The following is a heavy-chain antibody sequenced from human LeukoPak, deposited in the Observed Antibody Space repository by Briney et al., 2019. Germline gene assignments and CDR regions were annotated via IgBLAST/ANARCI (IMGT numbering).Heavy chain of an antibody. V-gene: IGHV3-23*01. Sequence: GGSLRLSCAASGFTFSSYAMSWVRQAPGKGLEWVSAISGSGGSTYYADSVKGRFTISRDNSKNTLYLQMNSLRAEDTAVYYRAKENIVVVVAATFDDWGQGTLVTVSS. CDR3: AKENIVVVVAATFDD. CDR2: ISGSGGST. CDR1: GFTFSSYA. J-gene: IGHJ4*02. D-gene: IGHD2-15*01.